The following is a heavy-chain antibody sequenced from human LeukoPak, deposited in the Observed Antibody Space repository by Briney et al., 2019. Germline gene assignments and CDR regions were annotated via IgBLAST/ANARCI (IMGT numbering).Heavy chain of an antibody. D-gene: IGHD1-1*01. CDR2: IYYSGST. Sequence: SETLSLTCTVSGGSISRYYWSWIRQPPGKGLEWIGYIYYSGSTNYNPSLKSRVTISVDTSKNQFSPKLSSVTAADTAVYYCARDRTGTTYYYGMDVWGQGTTVTVSS. CDR3: ARDRTGTTYYYGMDV. J-gene: IGHJ6*02. V-gene: IGHV4-59*01. CDR1: GGSISRYY.